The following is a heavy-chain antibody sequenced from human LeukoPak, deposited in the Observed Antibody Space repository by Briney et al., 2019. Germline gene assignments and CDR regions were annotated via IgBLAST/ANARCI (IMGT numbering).Heavy chain of an antibody. CDR1: GFTFSSYA. D-gene: IGHD6-6*01. Sequence: GGSLRLSCAASGFTFSSYAMSWVRQAPGKGLEWVSAISGSGGSTYYADSVKGRFTISRDNSKNTLYLQMNSLRAEDTAVYYCAKDRRGGWYSSSSSGTIDYWGQGTLVTVSS. CDR3: AKDRRGGWYSSSSSGTIDY. V-gene: IGHV3-23*01. CDR2: ISGSGGST. J-gene: IGHJ4*02.